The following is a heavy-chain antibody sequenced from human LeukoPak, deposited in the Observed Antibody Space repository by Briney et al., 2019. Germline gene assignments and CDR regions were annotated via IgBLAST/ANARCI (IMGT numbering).Heavy chain of an antibody. CDR1: GFTVSSNY. CDR3: AGPGIAAAGGDAFDI. CDR2: IYCGGST. J-gene: IGHJ3*02. V-gene: IGHV3-53*01. Sequence: GGSLRLSCAASGFTVSSNYMSWVRQAPGKGLEWVSVIYCGGSTYYADSVKGRFTISRDNSKNTLYLQMNSLRAEDTAVYYCAGPGIAAAGGDAFDIWGQGTMVTVSS. D-gene: IGHD6-13*01.